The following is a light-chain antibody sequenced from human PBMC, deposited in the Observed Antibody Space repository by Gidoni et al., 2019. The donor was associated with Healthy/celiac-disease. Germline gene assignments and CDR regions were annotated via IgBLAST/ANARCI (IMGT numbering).Light chain of an antibody. CDR2: DAS. CDR1: QSVSSY. CDR3: QQRSNWPPIT. V-gene: IGKV3-11*01. J-gene: IGKJ5*01. Sequence: EIVLTQSPATLSLSPGERATLSCRASQSVSSYLAWYQQKPGQAPRLLIYDASNRATGIPARFSGRGSGTDFTLTISSLEPEDFAFYSCQQRSNWPPITFGQGTRLEIK.